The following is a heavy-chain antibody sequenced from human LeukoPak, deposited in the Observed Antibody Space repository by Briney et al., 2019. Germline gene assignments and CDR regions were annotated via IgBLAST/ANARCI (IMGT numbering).Heavy chain of an antibody. CDR2: ISYDGSNR. J-gene: IGHJ4*02. Sequence: GGSLRLSCAASRFTFSSYGMHWVRQAPGKGLEWVSLISYDGSNRYYADSVKGRFTISRDNSKNTLYLQMNSLRAEDTAVYYCAKGHHDILTGFSPAYWGQGTLVTVSS. CDR3: AKGHHDILTGFSPAY. V-gene: IGHV3-30*18. D-gene: IGHD3-9*01. CDR1: RFTFSSYG.